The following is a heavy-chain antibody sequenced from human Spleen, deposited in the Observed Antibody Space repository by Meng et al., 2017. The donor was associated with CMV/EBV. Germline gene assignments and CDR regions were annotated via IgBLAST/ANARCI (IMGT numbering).Heavy chain of an antibody. CDR3: ARESGGMDV. J-gene: IGHJ6*02. CDR1: GGTFSNYA. Sequence: SVKVSCKASGGTFSNYAISWVRQAPGQGLEWMGGIIPIVGVANYAQRLQGRLIITADISTSTAYMELSSLIPEDTAVYYCARESGGMDVWGQGTTVPSP. V-gene: IGHV1-69*10. CDR2: IIPIVGVA.